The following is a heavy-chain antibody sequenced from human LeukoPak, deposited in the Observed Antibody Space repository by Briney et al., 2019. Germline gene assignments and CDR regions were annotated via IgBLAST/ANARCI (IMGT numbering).Heavy chain of an antibody. Sequence: GGSLRLSCAASGFTFSSYGMHWVRQAPGKGLEWVAVMSYDGSNKYYVDSVKGRFTISRDNARNSVYLQINSLRVEDTAVYYCAAVSYLAFDIWGQGTMVTVSS. D-gene: IGHD2-21*01. CDR1: GFTFSSYG. J-gene: IGHJ3*02. V-gene: IGHV3-30*03. CDR3: AAVSYLAFDI. CDR2: MSYDGSNK.